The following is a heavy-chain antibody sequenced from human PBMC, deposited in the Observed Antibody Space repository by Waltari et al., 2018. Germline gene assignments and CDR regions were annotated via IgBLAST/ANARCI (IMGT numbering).Heavy chain of an antibody. CDR3: ARAETLESSWSHYYYYYYMDV. V-gene: IGHV3-64*01. Sequence: EVQLVESGGGLVQPGGSLRLSCAASGFTFSSYAMHWVRQAPGKGLEYVSAISSNGGSTYYANSVKGRFTISRDNSKNTLYLQMGGLRAEDMAVYYCARAETLESSWSHYYYYYYMDVWGKGTTVTISS. CDR1: GFTFSSYA. J-gene: IGHJ6*03. D-gene: IGHD6-13*01. CDR2: ISSNGGST.